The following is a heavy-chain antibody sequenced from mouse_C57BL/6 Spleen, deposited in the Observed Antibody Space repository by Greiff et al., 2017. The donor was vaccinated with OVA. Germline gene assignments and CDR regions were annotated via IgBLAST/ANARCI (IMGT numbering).Heavy chain of an antibody. CDR3: ARHEGPSYYYGSSSYFDY. J-gene: IGHJ2*01. Sequence: QVQLKQSGAELVKPGASVKLSCKASGYTFTEYTIHWVKQRSGQGLEWIGWFYPGSGSIKYNEKFKDKATLTADKSSSTVYMELSRLTSEDSAVYFCARHEGPSYYYGSSSYFDYWGQGTTLTVSS. CDR1: GYTFTEYT. CDR2: FYPGSGSI. V-gene: IGHV1-62-2*01. D-gene: IGHD1-1*01.